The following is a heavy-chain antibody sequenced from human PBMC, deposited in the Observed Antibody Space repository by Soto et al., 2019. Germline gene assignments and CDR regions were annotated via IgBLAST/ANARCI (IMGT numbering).Heavy chain of an antibody. V-gene: IGHV3-13*01. D-gene: IGHD5-12*01. CDR1: GFTFSNYD. J-gene: IGHJ2*01. CDR3: ASAARWLQSRYFDL. Sequence: EVQLVESGGGLVQPGESLRLSCAASGFTFSNYDMHWVRQTTGKGLEWVSAIDIAGATFYPDSVKGRFTISREKAKNSLYLQMNSLRADDTAVYYCASAARWLQSRYFDLWGRGTLVTVSS. CDR2: IDIAGAT.